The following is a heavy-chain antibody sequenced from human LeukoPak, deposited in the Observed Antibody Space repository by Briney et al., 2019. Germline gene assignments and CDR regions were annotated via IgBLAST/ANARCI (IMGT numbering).Heavy chain of an antibody. CDR1: GFTFSSYA. D-gene: IGHD6-19*01. CDR3: AREGYRSAGYSSGWYSGY. V-gene: IGHV3-30-3*01. Sequence: GGSLRLSCAASGFTFSSYAMHWVRQAPGKGLEWVAFIRYDGSNKYYADSVKGRFTISRDNSKNMLYLQMNSLRAEDTAVYYCAREGYRSAGYSSGWYSGYWGQGTLVTVSS. CDR2: IRYDGSNK. J-gene: IGHJ4*02.